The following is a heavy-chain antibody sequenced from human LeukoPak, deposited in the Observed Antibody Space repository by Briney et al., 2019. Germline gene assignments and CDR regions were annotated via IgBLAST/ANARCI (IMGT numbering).Heavy chain of an antibody. CDR2: IKQDGSEK. J-gene: IGHJ6*03. CDR3: AKVPLNYYYYMDV. V-gene: IGHV3-7*01. Sequence: GGSLRLSCAASGFTLSTYAMSWVRQAPGKGLEWVAKIKQDGSEKYYVDSVKGRFTISRDNAKNSLYLQMNSLRAEDTAVYYCAKVPLNYYYYMDVWGKGTTVTVSS. CDR1: GFTLSTYA.